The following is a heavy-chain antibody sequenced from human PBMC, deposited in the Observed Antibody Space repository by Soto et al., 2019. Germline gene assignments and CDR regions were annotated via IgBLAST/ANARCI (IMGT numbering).Heavy chain of an antibody. D-gene: IGHD1-26*01. CDR2: ISAYNGNT. Sequence: ASVKVSFKASGYTFISYGISWLRQAPGQGLEWMGWISAYNGNTNYAQKLQGRVTMTTDTSTSTAYMELRSLRSDDTAVYYCARDRGQWELLNYYGMDVWGQGTTVTVSS. CDR1: GYTFISYG. V-gene: IGHV1-18*01. J-gene: IGHJ6*02. CDR3: ARDRGQWELLNYYGMDV.